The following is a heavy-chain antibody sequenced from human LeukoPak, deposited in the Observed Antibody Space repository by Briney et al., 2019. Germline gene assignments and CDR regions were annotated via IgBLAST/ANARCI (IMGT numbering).Heavy chain of an antibody. Sequence: VASVKVSCKASGYTSTSYDINLVRQATGQGLEWMGWMNPNSGNTGYAQKFQGRVTMTRNTSISTAYMELSSLRSEDTAVYYCARGGYDYVWGSYRYTWGWFDPWGQGTLVTVSS. V-gene: IGHV1-8*01. J-gene: IGHJ5*02. CDR2: MNPNSGNT. CDR1: GYTSTSYD. CDR3: ARGGYDYVWGSYRYTWGWFDP. D-gene: IGHD3-16*02.